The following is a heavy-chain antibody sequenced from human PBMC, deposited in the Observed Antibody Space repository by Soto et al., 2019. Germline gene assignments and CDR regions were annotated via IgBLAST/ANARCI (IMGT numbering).Heavy chain of an antibody. CDR1: GFTFSNYA. D-gene: IGHD2-2*01. J-gene: IGHJ6*03. CDR3: ALRYCSRTSCPPLNSYFYMDV. Sequence: GGSLRLSCAASGFTFSNYAMTWVRQAPGKGLEWVSGISGSGGSTFYAGSVKGRFPISRDNSKSTLYLQMNSLRAEDTAVYYCALRYCSRTSCPPLNSYFYMDVWGKGTTVTVSS. V-gene: IGHV3-23*01. CDR2: ISGSGGST.